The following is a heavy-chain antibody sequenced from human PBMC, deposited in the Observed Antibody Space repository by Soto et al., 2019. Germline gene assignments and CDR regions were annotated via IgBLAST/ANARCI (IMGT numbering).Heavy chain of an antibody. V-gene: IGHV3-23*01. J-gene: IGHJ4*02. CDR1: GFTFSSYA. D-gene: IGHD2-15*01. CDR2: ISGSGGST. Sequence: GGSLRLSCAASGFTFSSYAMSWVRQAPGKGLEWVSAISGSGGSTYYADSVKGRFTISRDNSKNTLYLQMNSLRAEDTAVYYCAKVYCSGGSCYSPYYFDYWGQGTLVTVSS. CDR3: AKVYCSGGSCYSPYYFDY.